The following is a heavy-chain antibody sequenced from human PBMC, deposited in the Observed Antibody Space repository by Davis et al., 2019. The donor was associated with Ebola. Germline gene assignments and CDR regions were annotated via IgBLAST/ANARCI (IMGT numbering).Heavy chain of an antibody. CDR1: GGSFSAYY. CDR3: ARVRGITGTTSRFDY. V-gene: IGHV4-34*01. Sequence: SETLSLTCAVYGGSFSAYYWNWIRQPPGKGLEWIGEINHSGSTNYNPSLKSRVTISVDTSKNQFSLKLSSVTAADTAVYYCARVRGITGTTSRFDYWGQGTLVTVSS. J-gene: IGHJ4*02. D-gene: IGHD1-7*01. CDR2: INHSGST.